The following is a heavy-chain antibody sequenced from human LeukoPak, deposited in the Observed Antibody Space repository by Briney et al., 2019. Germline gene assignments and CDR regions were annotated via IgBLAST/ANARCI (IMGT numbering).Heavy chain of an antibody. CDR2: IYYDGSDK. CDR3: ARQIAYYYDSSGYYTTDY. CDR1: GFTFSSYG. V-gene: IGHV3-33*01. Sequence: PGRSLRLSCAASGFTFSSYGMHWVRQAPSQELEWVAIIYYDGSDKYYADSVKGRFTISRDNSKDTLYLQMNSLRAEDTAVYYCARQIAYYYDSSGYYTTDYWGQGTLVTVSS. D-gene: IGHD3-22*01. J-gene: IGHJ4*02.